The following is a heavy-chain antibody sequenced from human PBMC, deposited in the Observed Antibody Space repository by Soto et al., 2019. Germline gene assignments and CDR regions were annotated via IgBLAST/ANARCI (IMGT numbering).Heavy chain of an antibody. Sequence: WTWIHQHPGKGLEWIGYIYDSGSAFYNPSLKSRVTMSVDTSKNQFSLNLRSVTAADTAVFYCARGILRPNHYMDVWGKGTAVAVSS. J-gene: IGHJ6*03. CDR3: ARGILRPNHYMDV. CDR2: IYDSGSA. V-gene: IGHV4-31*02. D-gene: IGHD1-26*01.